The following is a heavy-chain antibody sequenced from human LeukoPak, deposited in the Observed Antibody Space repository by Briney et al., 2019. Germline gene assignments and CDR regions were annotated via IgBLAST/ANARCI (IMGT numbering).Heavy chain of an antibody. CDR1: GFTFSLHG. Sequence: GGSLRLSCAASGFTFSLHGIHWVRQAPGMGLEWVALIQNDGSNKYYADSVKGRFPISRDNSKNTLYLQMNSLRPDDTAMYYCAKDRIVLVTATFDYWGQGTLVTVSS. CDR3: AKDRIVLVTATFDY. J-gene: IGHJ4*02. V-gene: IGHV3-30*02. D-gene: IGHD2-21*02. CDR2: IQNDGSNK.